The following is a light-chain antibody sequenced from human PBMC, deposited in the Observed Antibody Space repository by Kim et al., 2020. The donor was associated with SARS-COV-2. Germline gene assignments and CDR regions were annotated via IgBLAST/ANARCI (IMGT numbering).Light chain of an antibody. CDR1: KSNSGMNT. J-gene: IGLJ7*01. CDR3: AVWDDSLTGAV. V-gene: IGLV1-44*01. CDR2: SNN. Sequence: GQGFTITCSGTKSNSGMNTVKWYRQAPGTAPKLLIHSNNQRPSGVPGRISGSKSGTSASLAISRLQSEDEADYYCAVWDDSLTGAVFGGGTQLTVL.